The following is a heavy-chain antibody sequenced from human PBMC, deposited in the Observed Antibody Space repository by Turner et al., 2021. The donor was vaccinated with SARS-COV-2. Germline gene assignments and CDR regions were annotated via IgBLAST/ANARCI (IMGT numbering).Heavy chain of an antibody. V-gene: IGHV3-23*01. CDR1: GFPLRIYA. J-gene: IGHJ4*02. CDR3: AKDLTMIVVVVTVFDY. Sequence: EVQLLESGGGLVQPGGSLRLSCAASGFPLRIYAMSWVRQAPGKGLEGVSGISGRGGSTYYADSVKGRFSISRDNSKNTLYLQMNSLRAEDTAVYYCAKDLTMIVVVVTVFDYWGQGTLVTVSS. CDR2: ISGRGGST. D-gene: IGHD3-22*01.